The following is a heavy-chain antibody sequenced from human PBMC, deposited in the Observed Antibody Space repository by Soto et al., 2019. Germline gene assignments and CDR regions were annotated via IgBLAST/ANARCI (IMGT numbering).Heavy chain of an antibody. D-gene: IGHD1-26*01. CDR1: GGSISSYY. Sequence: PSETLSLTCTVSGGSISSYYWSWIRQPPGKGLEWIGYTYYSGSTNYNPSLKTRLTISVDKSKNQFSLNLSSVSAADTAVYYCARVYSGSYSDSWGRGTLVTVSS. J-gene: IGHJ4*02. CDR2: TYYSGST. V-gene: IGHV4-59*12. CDR3: ARVYSGSYSDS.